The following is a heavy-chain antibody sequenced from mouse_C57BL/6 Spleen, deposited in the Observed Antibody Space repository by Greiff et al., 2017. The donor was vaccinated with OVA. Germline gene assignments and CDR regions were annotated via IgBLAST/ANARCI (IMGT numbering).Heavy chain of an antibody. CDR2: INPNNGGT. Sequence: EVKVVESGPELVKPGASVKMSCKASGYTFTDYNMHWVKQSHGKSLEWIGYINPNNGGTSYNQKFKGKATLTVNKSSSTAYMKLRSLTSEDAAVDYCAREGYDYDDAMDYWGQGTSVTVSS. J-gene: IGHJ4*01. D-gene: IGHD2-4*01. CDR1: GYTFTDYN. CDR3: AREGYDYDDAMDY. V-gene: IGHV1-22*01.